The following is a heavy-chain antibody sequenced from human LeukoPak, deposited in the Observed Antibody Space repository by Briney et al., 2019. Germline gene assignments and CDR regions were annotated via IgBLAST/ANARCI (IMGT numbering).Heavy chain of an antibody. CDR1: GFTFSSYS. CDR2: ISSSSSYI. Sequence: GGSLRLSCAASGFTFSSYSMNWVRQAPGKGLEWVSSISSSSSYIYYADSVKGRFTISRDNAKNSLYLQMNSLRAEDTAVYYCARVRVEDYYDSKGHYYYGMDVWGQGTTVTVSS. D-gene: IGHD3-22*01. CDR3: ARVRVEDYYDSKGHYYYGMDV. V-gene: IGHV3-21*01. J-gene: IGHJ6*02.